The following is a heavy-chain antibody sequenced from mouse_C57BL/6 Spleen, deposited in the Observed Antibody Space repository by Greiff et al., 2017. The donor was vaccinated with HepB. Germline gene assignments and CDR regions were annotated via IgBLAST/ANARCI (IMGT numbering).Heavy chain of an antibody. D-gene: IGHD2-5*01. J-gene: IGHJ4*01. CDR2: IYPGDGDT. V-gene: IGHV1-82*01. CDR3: ARSDYSKPYYYAMDY. Sequence: VKLMESGPELVKPGASVKISCKASGYAFSSSWMNWVKQRPGKGLEWIGRIYPGDGDTNYNGKFKGKATLTADKSSSTAYMQLSSLTSEDSAVYFCARSDYSKPYYYAMDYWGQGTSVTVSS. CDR1: GYAFSSSW.